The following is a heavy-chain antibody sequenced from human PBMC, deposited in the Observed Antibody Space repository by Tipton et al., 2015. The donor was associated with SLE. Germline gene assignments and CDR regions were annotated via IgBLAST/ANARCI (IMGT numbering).Heavy chain of an antibody. CDR1: GFTFGDYV. V-gene: IGHV3-49*04. J-gene: IGHJ4*02. D-gene: IGHD5-18*01. CDR3: ARGRPDTAMGY. CDR2: IRSKAYGGTT. Sequence: RSLRLSCTASGFTFGDYVMSWVRQAPGKGLEWVGFIRSKAYGGTTEYAASVKGRFTISRDNAKNSLYLQMNSLRAEDTAVYYCARGRPDTAMGYWGQGTLVTVSS.